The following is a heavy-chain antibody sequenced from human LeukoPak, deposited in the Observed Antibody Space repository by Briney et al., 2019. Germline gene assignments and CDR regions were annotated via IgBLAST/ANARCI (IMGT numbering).Heavy chain of an antibody. CDR2: IYYSGST. D-gene: IGHD2-15*01. Sequence: SETLSLACTVSGGSISSGSYYWGWIRQPPGKGLEWIGSIYYSGSTYYNPSLKSRVSISIDTSKNQFSLDPRSVTAADTAVYYCARQPNGSFGYWGQGTLVTVSS. CDR3: ARQPNGSFGY. CDR1: GGSISSGSYY. J-gene: IGHJ4*02. V-gene: IGHV4-39*01.